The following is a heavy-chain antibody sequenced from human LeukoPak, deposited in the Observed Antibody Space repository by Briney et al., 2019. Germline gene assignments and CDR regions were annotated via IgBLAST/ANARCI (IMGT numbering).Heavy chain of an antibody. CDR3: AKDTPGFGGDDFVH. CDR1: GFTFRTYA. Sequence: GGSLRLSCAASGFTFRTYAMHWVRQAPGKGLEWASFIRRDGNEKFYADSVKGRFTISRDNSKDTLYLQLNSLRTEDTAVYYCAKDTPGFGGDDFVHWGQGTLVTVSS. J-gene: IGHJ4*02. CDR2: IRRDGNEK. V-gene: IGHV3-30*02. D-gene: IGHD3-10*01.